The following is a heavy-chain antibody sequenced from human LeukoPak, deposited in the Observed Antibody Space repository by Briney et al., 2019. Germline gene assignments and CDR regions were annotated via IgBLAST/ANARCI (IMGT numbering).Heavy chain of an antibody. V-gene: IGHV3-48*03. CDR3: AKDYDSSGWAAFDI. D-gene: IGHD3-22*01. CDR1: GFTVSSFE. Sequence: PGGSLRLSCAVSGFTVSSFEMNWVRQAPGEGLEWVSYISISGSTIYADPVKGRFTISRDNAKNSVHLQMNSLRAEDTAVCYCAKDYDSSGWAAFDIWGQGTMVTVSS. CDR2: ISISGSTI. J-gene: IGHJ3*02.